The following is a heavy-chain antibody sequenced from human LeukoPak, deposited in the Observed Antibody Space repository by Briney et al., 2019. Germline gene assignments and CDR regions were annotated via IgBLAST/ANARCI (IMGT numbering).Heavy chain of an antibody. J-gene: IGHJ4*02. D-gene: IGHD2-15*01. CDR3: AKLCSGGSCYWNY. CDR2: ISASGGST. Sequence: GGSLRLSCSASGFTFSSYAMSWVRRAPGKGLEWFSGISASGGSTDYADSVKGRFTISRDNSKNTLYLQMNSLRAEDTAVYYCAKLCSGGSCYWNYWGQGTLVTVSS. CDR1: GFTFSSYA. V-gene: IGHV3-23*01.